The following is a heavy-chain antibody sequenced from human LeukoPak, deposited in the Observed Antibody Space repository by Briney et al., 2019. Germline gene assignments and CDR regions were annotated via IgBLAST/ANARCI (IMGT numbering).Heavy chain of an antibody. CDR1: GFTFSSYG. CDR2: ISYDGSDK. CDR3: AKDFSTRWYDAFDI. J-gene: IGHJ3*02. D-gene: IGHD6-13*01. Sequence: GGSLRLSCAASGFTFSSYGMHWVRQAPGRGLEWVAVISYDGSDKYYADSVKGRFTISRDNSRNTLYVQMNSLRAEDTAVYYCAKDFSTRWYDAFDIWGQGTMVTVSS. V-gene: IGHV3-30*18.